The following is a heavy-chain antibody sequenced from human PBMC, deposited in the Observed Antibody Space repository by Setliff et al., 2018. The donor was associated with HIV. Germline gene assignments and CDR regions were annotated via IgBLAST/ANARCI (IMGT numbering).Heavy chain of an antibody. CDR1: RYTFTRFE. D-gene: IGHD6-19*01. J-gene: IGHJ6*03. CDR3: ARALRRPVAGSVQYYYYMDV. V-gene: IGHV1-8*01. CDR2: MKPDSGNT. Sequence: GASVKVSCKASRYTFTRFEINWVRQAPGQGLEWMGWMKPDSGNTGYAQKFQGRVTMTRNTSISAAYMELSSLRSEDTAMYYCARALRRPVAGSVQYYYYMDVWGKGTTVTVSS.